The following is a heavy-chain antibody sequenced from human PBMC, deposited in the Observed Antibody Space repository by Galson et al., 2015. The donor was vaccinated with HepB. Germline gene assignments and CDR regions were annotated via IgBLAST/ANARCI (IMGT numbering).Heavy chain of an antibody. V-gene: IGHV1-2*06. CDR2: INPNGGGT. CDR3: ARDGDGTSRLNGMLDYYYMDV. D-gene: IGHD2-2*01. J-gene: IGHJ6*03. CDR1: GYTFTGYY. Sequence: QSGAEVKKPGESLKISCKASGYTFTGYYMHWVRQAPGQGLEWMGRINPNGGGTNYAQKFQGRVTMTRDTSISTAYMELSRLRSDDTAVYYCARDGDGTSRLNGMLDYYYMDVWGKGTTVTVSS.